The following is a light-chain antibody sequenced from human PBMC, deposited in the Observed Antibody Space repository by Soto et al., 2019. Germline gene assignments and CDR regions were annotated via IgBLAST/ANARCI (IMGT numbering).Light chain of an antibody. V-gene: IGKV3-20*01. CDR1: QSVSSSY. CDR2: GAS. J-gene: IGKJ1*01. Sequence: EVGLTQSPITLSLSPVERATLSCMASQSVSSSYLAWYQQKPGQAPSLPIYGASSRANGIPGRFSGSGSGTDFTLTISRLEPEDFAVYYCQQYGSPSWTFGQGHKVAIK. CDR3: QQYGSPSWT.